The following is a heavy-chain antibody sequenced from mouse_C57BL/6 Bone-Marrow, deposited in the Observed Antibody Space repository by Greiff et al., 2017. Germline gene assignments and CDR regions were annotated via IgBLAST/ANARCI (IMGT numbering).Heavy chain of an antibody. Sequence: QVQLQQSGAELAKPGASVKLSCKASGYTFTSYWMHWVQQRPGQGLEWIGYINPSSGYTKYNQKFKDKATLTADKSSSTAYMQLSSLTYEDSAVYYCAKWGGSSLYAMDYWGQGTSVTVSS. CDR3: AKWGGSSLYAMDY. V-gene: IGHV1-7*01. J-gene: IGHJ4*01. CDR1: GYTFTSYW. D-gene: IGHD1-1*01. CDR2: INPSSGYT.